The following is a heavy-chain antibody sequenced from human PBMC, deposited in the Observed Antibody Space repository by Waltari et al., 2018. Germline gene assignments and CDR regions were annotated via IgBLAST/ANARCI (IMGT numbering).Heavy chain of an antibody. CDR2: INHSGST. D-gene: IGHD3-3*01. CDR3: ARRTIFGVVIIDH. J-gene: IGHJ4*02. CDR1: GGSFSGYY. V-gene: IGHV4-34*01. Sequence: QVQLQQWGAGLLKPSETLSLTCAVYGGSFSGYYWSWIRQPPGKGLEWIGEINHSGSTNYNPSLKSRVTISVDTSKNQFSLKLSSVTAADTAVYYCARRTIFGVVIIDHWGQGTLVTVSS.